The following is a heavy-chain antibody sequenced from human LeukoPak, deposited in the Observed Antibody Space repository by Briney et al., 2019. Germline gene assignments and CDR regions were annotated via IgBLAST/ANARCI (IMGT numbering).Heavy chain of an antibody. CDR1: GYTFTSYG. D-gene: IGHD3-22*01. CDR3: ARDFSRYYYDRSGYFSSDY. Sequence: ASVKVSCKASGYTFTSYGISWVRQAPGQGLEWMGWISAYNGNTNYAQKLQGRVTMTTDTSTSTAYMELRSLRSDDTAVYYCARDFSRYYYDRSGYFSSDYWGQGTLVTVSS. CDR2: ISAYNGNT. J-gene: IGHJ4*02. V-gene: IGHV1-18*01.